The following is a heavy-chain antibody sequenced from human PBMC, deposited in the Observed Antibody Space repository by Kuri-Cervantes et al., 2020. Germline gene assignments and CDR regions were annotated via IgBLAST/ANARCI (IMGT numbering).Heavy chain of an antibody. CDR1: GFTSSNHG. D-gene: IGHD2-15*01. Sequence: GESLKISCAVSGFTSSNHGVHWVRQTLDKGLEWVTFIRFDGAIGYYADSVKGRFTISRDNAKNTMYLQMNSLRAEDTAVYFCAREVAVGNGALNVWGQGTRVTVSS. V-gene: IGHV3-30*02. J-gene: IGHJ3*01. CDR3: AREVAVGNGALNV. CDR2: IRFDGAIG.